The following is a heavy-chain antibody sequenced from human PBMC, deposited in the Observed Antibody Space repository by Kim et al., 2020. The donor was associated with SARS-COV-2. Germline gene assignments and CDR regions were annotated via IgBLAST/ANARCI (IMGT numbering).Heavy chain of an antibody. CDR3: ARGWYNWNDVIDY. J-gene: IGHJ4*02. CDR2: IWYDGSNK. V-gene: IGHV3-33*01. D-gene: IGHD1-1*01. Sequence: GGSLRLSCAASGFTFSSYGMHWVRQAPGKGLEWVAVIWYDGSNKYYADSVKGRFTISRDNSKNTLYLQMNSLRAEDTAVYYCARGWYNWNDVIDYWGQGTLVTVSS. CDR1: GFTFSSYG.